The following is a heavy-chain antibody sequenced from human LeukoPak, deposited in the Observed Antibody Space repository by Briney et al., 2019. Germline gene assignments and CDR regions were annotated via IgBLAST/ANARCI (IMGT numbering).Heavy chain of an antibody. CDR2: ISTGGSYI. D-gene: IGHD3-10*01. CDR3: ARVSGSGSYLDY. V-gene: IGHV3-21*01. J-gene: IGHJ4*02. Sequence: GGSLRLSCAASGFTFSTYSMNWVRQAPGKGLEWVSYISTGGSYIYYADSVKGRFTISRDNAKNSLYLQMNSLRVEDTAVYYCARVSGSGSYLDYWGQGTLVTVSS. CDR1: GFTFSTYS.